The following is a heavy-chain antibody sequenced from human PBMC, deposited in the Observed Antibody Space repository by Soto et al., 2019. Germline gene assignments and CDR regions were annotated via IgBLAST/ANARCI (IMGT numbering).Heavy chain of an antibody. CDR3: ARQAILGVIIIAFDI. Sequence: GESLKISCKGSGYSFSSYWLTWERQMPGKGLEWMGRIDPSDSYTNYSLSFQGHVTISADKSISTAYLQWSSLKASDTAMYYCARQAILGVIIIAFDIWGQGKMVTVSS. CDR2: IDPSDSYT. J-gene: IGHJ3*02. CDR1: GYSFSSYW. D-gene: IGHD3-3*01. V-gene: IGHV5-10-1*01.